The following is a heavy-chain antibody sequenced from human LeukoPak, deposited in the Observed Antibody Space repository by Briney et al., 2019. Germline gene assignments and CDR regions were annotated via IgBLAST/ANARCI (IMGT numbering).Heavy chain of an antibody. J-gene: IGHJ4*02. D-gene: IGHD2-21*02. CDR1: GFTFSSYW. Sequence: PRGSLRLSCAASGFTFSSYWMHWVRQAPGKGLVWVSRINSDGSSTSYADSVKGRFTISRDNAKNTLYLQMNSLRAEDTAVYYCSLHGDCGLVDYWGQGTLVTISS. CDR3: SLHGDCGLVDY. CDR2: INSDGSST. V-gene: IGHV3-74*01.